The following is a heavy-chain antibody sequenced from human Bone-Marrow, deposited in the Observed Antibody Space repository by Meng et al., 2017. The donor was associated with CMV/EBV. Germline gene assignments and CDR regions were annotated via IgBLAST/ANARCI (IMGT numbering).Heavy chain of an antibody. D-gene: IGHD6-6*01. J-gene: IGHJ3*02. CDR1: GDSVSTNSAA. CDR2: TYYRSKWYN. CDR3: ARGSSSPRAFDI. Sequence: SQTRPLTCAISGDSVSTNSAAWNWIRQSPSRGLEWLGRTYYRSKWYNDYAISVKSRITINPDTSKNQFSLQLNSVTPEDAAVYYCARGSSSPRAFDIWGQGTMVTVSS. V-gene: IGHV6-1*01.